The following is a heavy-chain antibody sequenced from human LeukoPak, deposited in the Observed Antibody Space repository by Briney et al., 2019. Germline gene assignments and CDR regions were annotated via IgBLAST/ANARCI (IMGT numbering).Heavy chain of an antibody. CDR3: ARDLAGGYGYGSNAFDI. D-gene: IGHD5-18*01. CDR1: GYNFNSDC. V-gene: IGHV1-18*01. J-gene: IGHJ3*02. CDR2: IHAGNGNT. Sequence: ASMKVSCNASGYNFNSDCIGWVRQAHRHEREWMGWIHAGNGNTNYAQKVQGRVTMTTDTSTSTAYMELRSLRSDDTAVYFCARDLAGGYGYGSNAFDIWGKGTMVTVSS.